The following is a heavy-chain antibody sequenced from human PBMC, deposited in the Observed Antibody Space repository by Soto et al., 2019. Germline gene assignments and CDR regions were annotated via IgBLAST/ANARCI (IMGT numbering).Heavy chain of an antibody. CDR2: ISGSSSNI. V-gene: IGHV3-48*01. CDR1: GFTFSSYW. CDR3: ARSGYSSSHGVTGCDP. D-gene: IGHD1-20*01. J-gene: IGHJ5*02. Sequence: GGSLRLSCAASGFTFSSYWMSWVRQAPGKGLEWISYISGSSSNIHYADSVKGRFTISRDNAENSLFLQMNSLRGDDTAVYYCARSGYSSSHGVTGCDPWGQGTLVTVS.